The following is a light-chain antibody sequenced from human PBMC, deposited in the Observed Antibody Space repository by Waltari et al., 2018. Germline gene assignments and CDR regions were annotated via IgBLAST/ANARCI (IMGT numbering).Light chain of an antibody. J-gene: IGKJ2*01. V-gene: IGKV4-1*01. CDR1: QSVLYSSNNKNY. CDR2: WAS. Sequence: QSPDSLAVSLGERATINCKSSQSVLYSSNNKNYLVWYQQKTGQPPKLLIYWASTRESGVPDRFSGSGSGTDFTLTISGLQAEDVAVYYCQQYYSIPYTFGQGTKLEIK. CDR3: QQYYSIPYT.